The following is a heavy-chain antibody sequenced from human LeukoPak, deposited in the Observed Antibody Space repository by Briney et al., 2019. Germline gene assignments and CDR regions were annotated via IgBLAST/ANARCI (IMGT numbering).Heavy chain of an antibody. CDR3: AKAPLRFCSGGSCYSIDY. CDR1: GFTFSSYA. CDR2: ISGSGGST. D-gene: IGHD2-15*01. J-gene: IGHJ4*02. V-gene: IGHV3-23*01. Sequence: GGSLRLSCAASGFTFSSYAMSWVRQAPGKGLEWVSAISGSGGSTYYADSVKGRFTISRDNSKKTLYVQMNSLRAEDTAVYYCAKAPLRFCSGGSCYSIDYWGQGTLVTVSS.